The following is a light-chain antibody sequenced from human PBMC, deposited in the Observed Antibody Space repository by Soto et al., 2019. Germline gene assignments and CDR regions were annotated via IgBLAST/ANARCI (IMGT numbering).Light chain of an antibody. CDR2: AAS. CDR1: QGISNY. J-gene: IGKJ5*01. CDR3: QKYNSALSIT. Sequence: DIQMTQSPSSLSASVGDRVTITCRVSQGISNYLAWYQQKPGKVPKLLIYAASTLQSGAPSRFSGSGSGADFTLTISSLQPEDVATYYCQKYNSALSITFGQGTRLEI. V-gene: IGKV1-27*01.